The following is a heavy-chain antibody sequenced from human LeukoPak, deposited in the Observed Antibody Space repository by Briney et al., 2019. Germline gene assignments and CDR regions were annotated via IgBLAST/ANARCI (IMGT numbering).Heavy chain of an antibody. CDR3: ARQNGIVGAPIDY. CDR1: GYRFISYW. V-gene: IGHV5-51*01. CDR2: IYPDDSDT. Sequence: GESLKISCKGSGYRFISYWIAWVRHTPGKGLECMGIIYPDDSDTRYSPSFQGQVTISADESINTAYLQWSSLKASDTAVYYCARQNGIVGAPIDYWGQGTLVTVSS. J-gene: IGHJ4*02. D-gene: IGHD1-26*01.